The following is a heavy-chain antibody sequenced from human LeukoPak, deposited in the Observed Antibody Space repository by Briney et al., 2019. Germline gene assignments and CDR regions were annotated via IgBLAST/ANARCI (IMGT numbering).Heavy chain of an antibody. Sequence: QPGGSLRLSCAASGFTFSSYAMHWVRQAPGKGLEWVSGISWNSGSIAYADSVKGRFTISRDNAKNSLYLQMNSLRAEDMALYYCAKSTSYDFWSGLDYWGQGTLVTVSS. CDR2: ISWNSGSI. V-gene: IGHV3-9*03. D-gene: IGHD3-3*01. CDR1: GFTFSSYA. CDR3: AKSTSYDFWSGLDY. J-gene: IGHJ4*02.